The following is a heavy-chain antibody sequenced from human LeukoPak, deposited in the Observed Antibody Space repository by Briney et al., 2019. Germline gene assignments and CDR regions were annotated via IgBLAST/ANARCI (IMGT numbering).Heavy chain of an antibody. CDR1: GFTFSKTW. D-gene: IGHD3-16*01. V-gene: IGHV3-7*01. Sequence: GGSLRLSCAASGFTFSKTWMSWVRQAPGKGLEWVANIKEDGSDKYYVDSVKGRFTGSRDNANKLLHLQMNSLGAEDTAVYFCASGGKLGASDIWGQGTMVTVSP. J-gene: IGHJ3*02. CDR2: IKEDGSDK. CDR3: ASGGKLGASDI.